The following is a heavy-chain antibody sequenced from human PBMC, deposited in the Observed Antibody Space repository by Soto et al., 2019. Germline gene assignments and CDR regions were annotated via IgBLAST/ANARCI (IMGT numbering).Heavy chain of an antibody. V-gene: IGHV1-18*04. CDR2: ISAYNGNT. Sequence: ASLKVTCKASGYSFTDYHIHWVRQAPGQGLEWMGWISAYNGNTNYAQKLQGRVTMTTDTSTSTAYMELRSLRSDDTAVYYCARDETGNWFDPWGQGTLVTVSS. J-gene: IGHJ5*02. D-gene: IGHD3-10*01. CDR3: ARDETGNWFDP. CDR1: GYSFTDYH.